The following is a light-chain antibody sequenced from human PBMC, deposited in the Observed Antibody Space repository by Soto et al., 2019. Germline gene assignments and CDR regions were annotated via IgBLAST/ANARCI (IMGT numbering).Light chain of an antibody. J-gene: IGLJ2*01. V-gene: IGLV2-14*01. Sequence: QSALTQPASVSGSRGQSITISCTGTSSDVGGYNYVSWYQQHPGKAPKLMIYDVSNRPSGVSNRFSGSKSGNTASLTISGLQAEDEADYYCSSYTTSSPYVVFGGGTKLTVL. CDR3: SSYTTSSPYVV. CDR2: DVS. CDR1: SSDVGGYNY.